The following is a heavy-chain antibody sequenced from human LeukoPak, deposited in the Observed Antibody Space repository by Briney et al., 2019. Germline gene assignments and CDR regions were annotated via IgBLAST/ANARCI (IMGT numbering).Heavy chain of an antibody. J-gene: IGHJ4*02. CDR3: ARDFDREGGSSFDV. D-gene: IGHD3-9*01. V-gene: IGHV3-30-3*01. CDR1: GFTFRSYA. Sequence: GGSLRLACAASGFTFRSYAMHWVRQARGKGLEWVAVISYDGSNKYYADSVKGRFTISRDNSKNTLYLQMNSLRAEDTAVYYCARDFDREGGSSFDVWGQGTLVTVSS. CDR2: ISYDGSNK.